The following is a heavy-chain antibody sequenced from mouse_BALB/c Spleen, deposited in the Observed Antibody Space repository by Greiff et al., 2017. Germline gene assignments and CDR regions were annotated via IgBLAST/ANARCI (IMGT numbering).Heavy chain of an antibody. CDR3: AQRVIRPSYAMDY. Sequence: VQLKQSGPELVKPGASVKVSCKASGYAFTSYNMYWVKQSHGKSLEWIGYIDPYNGGTSYNQKFKGKATLTVDKSSSTAYMHLNSLTSEDSAVYYCAQRVIRPSYAMDYWGQGTSVTVSS. D-gene: IGHD2-4*01. J-gene: IGHJ4*01. V-gene: IGHV1S135*01. CDR2: IDPYNGGT. CDR1: GYAFTSYN.